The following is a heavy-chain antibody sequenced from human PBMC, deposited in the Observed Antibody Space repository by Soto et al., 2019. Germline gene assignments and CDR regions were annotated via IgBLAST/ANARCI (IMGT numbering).Heavy chain of an antibody. D-gene: IGHD3-22*01. CDR2: IYPGDSDT. CDR3: AREADYYDSSGYYAYGMDV. Sequence: LGESLKISCKGSGYSFTSYWIGWVRQMPGKGLEWMGIIYPGDSDTRYSPSFQGQVTISADKSISTAYLQWSSLKASDTAMYYCAREADYYDSSGYYAYGMDVWGQGTTVTVSS. J-gene: IGHJ6*02. V-gene: IGHV5-51*01. CDR1: GYSFTSYW.